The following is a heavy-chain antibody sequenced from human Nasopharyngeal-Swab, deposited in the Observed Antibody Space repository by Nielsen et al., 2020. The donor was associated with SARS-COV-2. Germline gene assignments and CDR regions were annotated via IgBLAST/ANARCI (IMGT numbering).Heavy chain of an antibody. D-gene: IGHD1-1*01. CDR3: ARTAAGAFWNYFDY. V-gene: IGHV3-21*01. Sequence: GGSLRLSCAASGSTFSSYSMNWVRQPPGKGLEWVPSISSSSSYIYYADSVKGRFTISRDNAKNSLYLQMNRLRAEDTAVYYCARTAAGAFWNYFDYWGQGTLVTVSS. J-gene: IGHJ4*02. CDR1: GSTFSSYS. CDR2: ISSSSSYI.